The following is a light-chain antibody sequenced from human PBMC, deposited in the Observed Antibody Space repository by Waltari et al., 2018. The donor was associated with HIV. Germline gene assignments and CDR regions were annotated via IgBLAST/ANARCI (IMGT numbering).Light chain of an antibody. V-gene: IGLV1-47*01. CDR1: SSNI. Sequence: QSVLTQPPSVSGTPGQRVTISCSGSSSNIHWYQQLPGTAPRLLIYRNNQRPSGVPDRCSGSKSGTSASLAISGLRSEDEADYHCAAWGDILSGPVVFGGGTKLTVL. J-gene: IGLJ2*01. CDR3: AAWGDILSGPVV. CDR2: RNN.